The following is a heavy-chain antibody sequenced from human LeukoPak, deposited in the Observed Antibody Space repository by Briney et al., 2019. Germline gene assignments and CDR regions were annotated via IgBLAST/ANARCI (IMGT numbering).Heavy chain of an antibody. Sequence: GRSLRLSCAASGFTFSSYGMHWVRQAPGKGLEWVTVIWYDGSNKYYADSVKGRFTISRDNSKTTLYLQMNSLRVEDTAAYYCAKDPSGRWSGTYVDYWGQGTLVTVSS. V-gene: IGHV3-33*06. D-gene: IGHD3-3*01. CDR1: GFTFSSYG. J-gene: IGHJ4*02. CDR3: AKDPSGRWSGTYVDY. CDR2: IWYDGSNK.